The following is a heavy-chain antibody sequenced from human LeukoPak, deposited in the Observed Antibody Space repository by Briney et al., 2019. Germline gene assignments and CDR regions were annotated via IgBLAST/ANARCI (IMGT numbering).Heavy chain of an antibody. CDR2: ISAYNGNT. CDR1: GYTFTSYG. Sequence: ASVKVSCTASGYTFTSYGISWLRQAPGQGLEWMGWISAYNGNTNYAQKLQGRVTMTTDTSTSTAYMELRSLRSDDTAVYYCARDKDSSGYYNWFDPWGQGTLVTVSS. V-gene: IGHV1-18*01. CDR3: ARDKDSSGYYNWFDP. D-gene: IGHD3-22*01. J-gene: IGHJ5*02.